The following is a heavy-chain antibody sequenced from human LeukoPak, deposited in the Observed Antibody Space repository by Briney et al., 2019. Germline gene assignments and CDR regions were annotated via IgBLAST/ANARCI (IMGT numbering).Heavy chain of an antibody. J-gene: IGHJ4*02. D-gene: IGHD3-10*01. Sequence: GGSLRLSCAASGFTFSSYGMHWVRQAPGKGLEWVAVIWYDGSNKYYADSVKGRFTISRDNSKNTLYLQMNSLRAEDTAVYYCAREAYYYGSGTQGNYFDYWGQGTLVTVSS. CDR1: GFTFSSYG. CDR2: IWYDGSNK. V-gene: IGHV3-33*01. CDR3: AREAYYYGSGTQGNYFDY.